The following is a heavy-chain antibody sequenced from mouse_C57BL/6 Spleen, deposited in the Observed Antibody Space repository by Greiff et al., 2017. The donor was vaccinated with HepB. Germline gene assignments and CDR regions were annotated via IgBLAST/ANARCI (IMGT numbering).Heavy chain of an antibody. CDR1: GFTFSDFY. D-gene: IGHD2-3*01. CDR3: ARDVGDGYYGAMDY. J-gene: IGHJ4*01. CDR2: SRNKANDYTT. V-gene: IGHV7-1*01. Sequence: EVKVVESGGGLVQSGRSLRLSCATSGFTFSDFYMEWVRQAPGKGLEWIAASRNKANDYTTEYSASVKGRFIVSRDTSQSILYLQMNALRAEDTAIYYCARDVGDGYYGAMDYWGQGTSVTVSS.